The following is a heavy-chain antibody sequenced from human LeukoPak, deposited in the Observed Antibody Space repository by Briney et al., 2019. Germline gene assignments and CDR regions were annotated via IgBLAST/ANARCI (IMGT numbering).Heavy chain of an antibody. CDR1: GDTFNFYA. D-gene: IGHD2-15*01. CDR3: ARDLPLGSMGGSAFDL. Sequence: GSSVKVTCRASGDTFNFYAITWVRQAPGQGLEWMGGIIPMFGTTNYAQKFQGRVTIAADKSTNTAYMELRNLRSDDTAVYYCARDLPLGSMGGSAFDLWGQGTLVIVSS. J-gene: IGHJ4*02. V-gene: IGHV1-69*06. CDR2: IIPMFGTT.